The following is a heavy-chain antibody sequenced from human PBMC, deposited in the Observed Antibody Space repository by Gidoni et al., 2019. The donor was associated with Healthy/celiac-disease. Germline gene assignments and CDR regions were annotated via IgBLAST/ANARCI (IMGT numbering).Heavy chain of an antibody. CDR1: GGSISSSSYY. CDR3: AREYYESSGPPREYLQH. D-gene: IGHD3-22*01. V-gene: IGHV4-39*07. Sequence: QLQLQESCPVLVTPSDTLSLPCTVSGGSISSSSYYWGWSRQPPGKGLEWIGSIYYSGSTYYNPSLKSRVTISVDTSKNQFSLKLSSVTAADTAVYYCAREYYESSGPPREYLQHWGQGTLVTVSS. J-gene: IGHJ1*01. CDR2: IYYSGST.